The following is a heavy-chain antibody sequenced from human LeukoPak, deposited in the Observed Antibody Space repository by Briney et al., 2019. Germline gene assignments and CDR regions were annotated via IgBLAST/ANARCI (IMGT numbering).Heavy chain of an antibody. J-gene: IGHJ4*02. D-gene: IGHD5-12*01. CDR1: GFTFNNYA. CDR3: AKGAYDYVEVGYFDY. Sequence: GGSLRLSCAAPGFTFNNYAMSWVRQSPGKGLEWVSTIIGSVVSTFYADSVKGRFTISRDTSKNTLYLQMNSLRAEDTAVYYCAKGAYDYVEVGYFDYWGQGTLVTVSS. CDR2: IIGSVVST. V-gene: IGHV3-23*01.